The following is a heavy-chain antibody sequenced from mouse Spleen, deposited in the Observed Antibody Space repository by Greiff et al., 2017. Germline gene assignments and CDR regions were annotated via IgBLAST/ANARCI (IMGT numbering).Heavy chain of an antibody. CDR3: ARDYDYAWFAY. Sequence: EVKVEESGGGLVKPGGSLKLSCAASGFTFSSYAMSWVRQSPEKRLEWVAEISSGGSYTYYPDTVTGRFTISRDNAKNTLYLEMSSLRSEDTAMYYCARDYDYAWFAYWGQGTLVTVSA. J-gene: IGHJ3*01. V-gene: IGHV5-9-4*01. CDR2: ISSGGSYT. CDR1: GFTFSSYA. D-gene: IGHD2-4*01.